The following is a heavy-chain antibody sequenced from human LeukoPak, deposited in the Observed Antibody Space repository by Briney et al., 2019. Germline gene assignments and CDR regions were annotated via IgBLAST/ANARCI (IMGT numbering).Heavy chain of an antibody. CDR2: ISSSGSTI. Sequence: GGSLRLSCAASGFTFSDYYMSWIRQAPGKGLEWVSYISSSGSTIYYADSVKGRFTISGDNAKNSLYLQMNSLRAEDTAVYYCARDLAAAGLIDAFDIWGQGTMVTVSS. CDR1: GFTFSDYY. V-gene: IGHV3-11*01. J-gene: IGHJ3*02. D-gene: IGHD6-13*01. CDR3: ARDLAAAGLIDAFDI.